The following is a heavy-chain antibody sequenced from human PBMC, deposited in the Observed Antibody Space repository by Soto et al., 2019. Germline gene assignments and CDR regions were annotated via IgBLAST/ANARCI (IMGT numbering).Heavy chain of an antibody. V-gene: IGHV4-31*03. CDR1: GGSISSGGYY. CDR3: ARAPDIVVVVAATPGYFDY. Sequence: PSETLSLTCTVSGGSISSGGYYWSWIRQHPGKGLEWIGYIYYSGSTYYNPSLKSRVTISVDTSKNQFSLKLSSVTAADTAVYYCARAPDIVVVVAATPGYFDYWGQGTLVTVSS. D-gene: IGHD2-15*01. CDR2: IYYSGST. J-gene: IGHJ4*02.